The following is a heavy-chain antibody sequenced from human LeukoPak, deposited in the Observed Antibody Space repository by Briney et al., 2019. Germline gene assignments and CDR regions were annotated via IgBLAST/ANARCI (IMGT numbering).Heavy chain of an antibody. V-gene: IGHV4-30-2*01. CDR2: IYHSGST. D-gene: IGHD4-17*01. Sequence: SQTLSLTCAVSGGSISSGGYSWSRIRQPPGKGLEWIGYIYHSGSTYYNPSLKSRVTISVDRSKNQFSLKLSSVTAAGTAVYYCARYQTTGVYNWFDPWGQGTLVTVSS. J-gene: IGHJ5*02. CDR3: ARYQTTGVYNWFDP. CDR1: GGSISSGGYS.